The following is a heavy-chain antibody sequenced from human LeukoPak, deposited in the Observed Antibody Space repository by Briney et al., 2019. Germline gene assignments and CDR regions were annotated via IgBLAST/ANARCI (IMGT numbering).Heavy chain of an antibody. CDR1: GFTFSRHW. CDR2: IKQDGSEK. CDR3: ARDGQPVALDY. J-gene: IGHJ4*02. V-gene: IGHV3-7*01. D-gene: IGHD6-13*01. Sequence: GGSLRLSCAASGFTFSRHWMTWVRQTPGKGLEWVGNIKQDGSEKYYVDSVKGRFTISRDNAKNSLYLQMDSLRAEDTAVYHCARDGQPVALDYWGQGTLVTVSS.